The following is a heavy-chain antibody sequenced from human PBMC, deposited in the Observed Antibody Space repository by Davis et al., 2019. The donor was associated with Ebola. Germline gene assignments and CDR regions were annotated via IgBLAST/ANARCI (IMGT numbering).Heavy chain of an antibody. D-gene: IGHD1-1*01. Sequence: ASVKVSCKASGYTFTSYGISWVRQAPGQGLEWMGRINPNSGDTKYGQKFQGRVTMTSDTSIRTAYMELTRLTSDDTAVYYCAGLSGVERDSWTQNWIVPWGQGTLVTVSS. J-gene: IGHJ5*02. CDR1: GYTFTSYG. V-gene: IGHV1-2*06. CDR3: AGLSGVERDSWTQNWIVP. CDR2: INPNSGDT.